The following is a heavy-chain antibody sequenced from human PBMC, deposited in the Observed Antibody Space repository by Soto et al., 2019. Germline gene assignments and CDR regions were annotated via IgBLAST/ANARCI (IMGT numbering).Heavy chain of an antibody. CDR1: GGTFSSYA. D-gene: IGHD2-2*01. J-gene: IGHJ6*02. V-gene: IGHV1-69*13. CDR2: IIPIFGTA. CDR3: ARDPCSSTSCYYWGPNYGMDV. Sequence: SVKVSCKASGGTFSSYAISWVRQAPGQGLEWMGGIIPIFGTANYAQKFQGRVTITADESTSTAYMELSSLRSEDTAVYYCARDPCSSTSCYYWGPNYGMDVWGQGTTVTVSS.